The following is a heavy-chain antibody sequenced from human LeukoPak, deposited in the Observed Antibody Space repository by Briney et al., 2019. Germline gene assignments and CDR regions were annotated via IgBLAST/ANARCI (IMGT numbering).Heavy chain of an antibody. CDR2: INPNSGGT. CDR1: GDTFSSYA. D-gene: IGHD3-3*01. J-gene: IGHJ4*02. CDR3: ARGSPRITIFGVVTTEIDY. V-gene: IGHV1-2*02. Sequence: ASVKVSCKASGDTFSSYAISWVRQAPGQGLEWMGWINPNSGGTNYAQKFQGRVTMTRDTSISTAYMELSRLRSDDTAVYYCARGSPRITIFGVVTTEIDYWGQGTLVTVSS.